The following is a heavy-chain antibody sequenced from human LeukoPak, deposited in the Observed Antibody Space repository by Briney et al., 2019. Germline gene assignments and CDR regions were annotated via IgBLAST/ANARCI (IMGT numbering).Heavy chain of an antibody. CDR1: GYTFTGFY. J-gene: IGHJ4*02. V-gene: IGHV1-2*02. Sequence: ASVKVSCKASGYTFTGFYMHWVRQAPGQGLEGMGWINPNSGGTNYAQKFQGRVTMTRDTSITTAYMELSSLRSDDTAVYYCAREEVSVISDTCCSGLGYWGQGTLVTVSS. CDR3: AREEVSVISDTCCSGLGY. CDR2: INPNSGGT. D-gene: IGHD3-10*01.